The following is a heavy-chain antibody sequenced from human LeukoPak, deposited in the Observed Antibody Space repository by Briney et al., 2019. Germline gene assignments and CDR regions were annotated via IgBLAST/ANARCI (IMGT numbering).Heavy chain of an antibody. CDR3: AKPLMGWYSFKL. D-gene: IGHD6-19*01. J-gene: IGHJ4*02. Sequence: GGSLRLSCAASGFTFSNNAMSWVRQAPGKGLEWVSAISGSDARTYYADSVKGRFTISREYSKNTLYLQMSSLRAEDTAVYYCAKPLMGWYSFKLWGQGTLVTVSS. CDR2: ISGSDART. CDR1: GFTFSNNA. V-gene: IGHV3-23*01.